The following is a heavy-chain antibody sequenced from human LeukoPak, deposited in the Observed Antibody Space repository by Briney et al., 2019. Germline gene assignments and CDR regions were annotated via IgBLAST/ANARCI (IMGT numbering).Heavy chain of an antibody. D-gene: IGHD4-17*01. V-gene: IGHV3-7*01. Sequence: GGSLRLSCAASEFSFSTYWMSWVRQAPGKGLERVANINQDGSEKYYVDSVKGRFSISRDNAKSSLYLQMNSLRVEDTAMYFCAREGYGDYHIWGQGTIVTVSS. CDR2: INQDGSEK. CDR1: EFSFSTYW. J-gene: IGHJ3*02. CDR3: AREGYGDYHI.